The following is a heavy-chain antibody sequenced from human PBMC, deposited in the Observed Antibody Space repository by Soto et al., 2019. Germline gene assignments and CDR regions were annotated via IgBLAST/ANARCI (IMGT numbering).Heavy chain of an antibody. Sequence: GSLRLSCAASGFTFSSYWMHWVRQAPGKGLVWVSRINSDGSSTSYADSVKGRFTISRDNAKNTLYLQMNSLRAEDTAVYYCARVIKRCVEWLPGALDYWGQGTLVTVSS. V-gene: IGHV3-74*01. CDR1: GFTFSSYW. CDR2: INSDGSST. D-gene: IGHD3-3*01. CDR3: ARVIKRCVEWLPGALDY. J-gene: IGHJ4*02.